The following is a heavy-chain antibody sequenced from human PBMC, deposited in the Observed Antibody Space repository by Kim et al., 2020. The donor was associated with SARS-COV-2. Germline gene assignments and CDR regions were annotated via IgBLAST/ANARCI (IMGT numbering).Heavy chain of an antibody. J-gene: IGHJ4*02. V-gene: IGHV1-18*01. CDR3: ARDRPDITMIRGPQIDIDY. D-gene: IGHD3-22*01. CDR2: ISAYNGNT. Sequence: ASVKVSCKASGYTFTSYGISWVRQAPGQGLEWMGWISAYNGNTNYAQKLQGRVTMTTDTSTSTAYMELRSLRSDDTAVYYCARDRPDITMIRGPQIDIDYWGQGTLVTVSS. CDR1: GYTFTSYG.